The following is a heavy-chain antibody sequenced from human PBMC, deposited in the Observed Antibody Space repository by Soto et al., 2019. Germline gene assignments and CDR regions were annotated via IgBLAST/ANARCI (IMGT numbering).Heavy chain of an antibody. Sequence: GGSLRLSCAASGFTFSSYAMSWVRQAPGKGLEWVSALSGSGTTTYYADSVKGRFTISRDSSKNTLFLQMNSLRAEDTAVYYCAKDDYGDYDYWGQGTLVTVSS. D-gene: IGHD4-17*01. J-gene: IGHJ4*02. V-gene: IGHV3-23*01. CDR1: GFTFSSYA. CDR2: LSGSGTTT. CDR3: AKDDYGDYDY.